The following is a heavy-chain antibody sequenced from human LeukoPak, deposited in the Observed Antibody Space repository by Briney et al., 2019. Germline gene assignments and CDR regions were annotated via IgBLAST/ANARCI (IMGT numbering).Heavy chain of an antibody. V-gene: IGHV1-18*04. CDR3: ARGGLYCSGGSCYPDPPPLDY. CDR1: GYTFTSYG. D-gene: IGHD2-15*01. Sequence: ASVKVSCKASGYTFTSYGISWVRQAPGQGLEWMGWISAYNGNKNYAQKLQGRVTMTTDTSTSTAYMELRSLRSDDTAVYYCARGGLYCSGGSCYPDPPPLDYWGQGTLVTVSS. J-gene: IGHJ4*02. CDR2: ISAYNGNK.